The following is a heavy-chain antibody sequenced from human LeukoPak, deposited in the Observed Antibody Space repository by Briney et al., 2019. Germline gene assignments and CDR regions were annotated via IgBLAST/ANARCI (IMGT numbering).Heavy chain of an antibody. D-gene: IGHD2-8*01. J-gene: IGHJ4*02. CDR3: SKDTSIGKYCTNGVCSPFDY. V-gene: IGHV3-23*01. CDR1: GFTFSSYA. CDR2: ISDSGDYT. Sequence: GGSLTLSCAGSGFTFSSYAMSWVRQAPGQGLEWVSVISDSGDYTSYADSVRGRFTISRDNSRNTLYLQMISLRPEDTAVYYCSKDTSIGKYCTNGVCSPFDYWGQGTLVTVSS.